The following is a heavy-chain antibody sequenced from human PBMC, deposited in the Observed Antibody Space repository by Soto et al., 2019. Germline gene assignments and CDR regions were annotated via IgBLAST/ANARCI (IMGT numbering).Heavy chain of an antibody. CDR2: IYYSGST. V-gene: IGHV4-59*01. CDR1: GGSISSYY. J-gene: IGHJ4*02. CDR3: ARVYNWNLFDY. D-gene: IGHD1-1*01. Sequence: SETLSLTCTVSGGSISSYYWSWIRQPPGKGLEWIGYIYYSGSTNYNPSLKSRVTISVDTSKNQFSLKLSSVTAADTAVYYCARVYNWNLFDYWGQGTLVTVS.